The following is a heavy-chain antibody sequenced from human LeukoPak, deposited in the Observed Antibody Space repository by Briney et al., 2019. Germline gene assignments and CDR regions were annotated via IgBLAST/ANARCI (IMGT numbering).Heavy chain of an antibody. J-gene: IGHJ4*02. Sequence: GGSLRLSCAASGFTVSSNYMSWVRQAPGKGLEWVSVIYSGGSTYYADSVKGRFTISRDNSKNTLYLQMNSLRAEDTAVYYCARGDYGGTGSFDYWGQGTLVTVSS. V-gene: IGHV3-66*01. CDR2: IYSGGST. CDR3: ARGDYGGTGSFDY. CDR1: GFTVSSNY. D-gene: IGHD4-23*01.